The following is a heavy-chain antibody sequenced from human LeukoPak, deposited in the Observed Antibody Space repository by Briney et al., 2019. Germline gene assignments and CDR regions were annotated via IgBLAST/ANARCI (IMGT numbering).Heavy chain of an antibody. CDR1: GFTFSTYA. D-gene: IGHD3-22*01. J-gene: IGHJ4*02. CDR3: ARRAGDYSHPYDY. V-gene: IGHV3-53*01. CDR2: IYSGGNT. Sequence: GGSLRLSCAASGFTFSTYAMSWIRQAPGKGLEWVSFIYSGGNTYYADSVKGRFTISRDNSKNTVHLQMNSLRAEDTAMYYCARRAGDYSHPYDYWGQGTLVTVSS.